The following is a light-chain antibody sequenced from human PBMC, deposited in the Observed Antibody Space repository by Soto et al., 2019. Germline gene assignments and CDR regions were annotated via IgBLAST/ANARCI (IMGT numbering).Light chain of an antibody. CDR1: QNINNY. J-gene: IGKJ5*01. CDR3: QQYETLHT. Sequence: DIQMTQSPSSLSASVGDRVTITCQASQNINNYLNWYQQKPGRAPKLLIYDASNLEAGVPSRFRGSGSGTDFTFTISRMQPDDIATYYCQQYETLHTLGQGTRLEIK. CDR2: DAS. V-gene: IGKV1-33*01.